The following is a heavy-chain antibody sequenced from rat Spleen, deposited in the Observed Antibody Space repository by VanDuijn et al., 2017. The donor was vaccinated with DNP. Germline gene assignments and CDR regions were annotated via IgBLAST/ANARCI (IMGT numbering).Heavy chain of an antibody. V-gene: IGHV5-20*01. CDR1: GFTFDDYD. J-gene: IGHJ4*01. CDR2: ISYDGVHA. CDR3: TSPVPSGHYVMDA. D-gene: IGHD4-3*01. Sequence: EVDLVESGGGLVQPGTSLKLSCAASGFTFDDYDMAWVRQAPTKGLEWVASISYDGVHAYYRGSVKGRFTISRDNAKNSLYLQMDSLRSEDTATYYCTSPVPSGHYVMDAWGQGTSVTVSS.